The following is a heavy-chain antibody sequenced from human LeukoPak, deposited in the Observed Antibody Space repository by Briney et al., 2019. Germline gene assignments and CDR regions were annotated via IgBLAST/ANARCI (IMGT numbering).Heavy chain of an antibody. CDR2: IRSKTEGETK. D-gene: IGHD1-1*01. Sequence: PGGSLRLSCAVSRITFRHAWMSWVRQAPGKGLEWVARIRSKTEGETKEYAASVKGRFTISRDDSRSRLYLQMNSLKTEDTAVYYCATGVVTGTSRWGQGTLVTVSS. J-gene: IGHJ4*02. CDR3: ATGVVTGTSR. V-gene: IGHV3-15*01. CDR1: RITFRHAW.